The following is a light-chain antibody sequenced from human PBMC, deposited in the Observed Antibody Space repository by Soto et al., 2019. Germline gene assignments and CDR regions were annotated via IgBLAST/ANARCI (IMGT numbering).Light chain of an antibody. J-gene: IGKJ4*01. CDR2: AAT. Sequence: GGTVTITCRASEMNTIYLNWYXQRXGKXXRXXXHAATILQSGVPSRFSGSGYGTDVTLTITSLQPEDSATYYCQQTYSPPHTLGGGNKVDIK. V-gene: IGKV1-39*01. CDR3: QQTYSPPHT. CDR1: EMNTIY.